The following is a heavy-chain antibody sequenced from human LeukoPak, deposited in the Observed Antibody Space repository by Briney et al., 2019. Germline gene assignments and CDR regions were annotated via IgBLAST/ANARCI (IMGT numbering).Heavy chain of an antibody. J-gene: IGHJ6*02. V-gene: IGHV4-34*01. Sequence: SETLSLTRAVYGGSFSGYYWSWIRQPPGKGLEWIGEINHSGSTNYNPSLKSRVTISVDTSKNQFSLKLSSVTAADTAVYYCARVRSDCSSTSCYVFHYYYGMDVWGQGTTVTVSS. D-gene: IGHD2-2*01. CDR3: ARVRSDCSSTSCYVFHYYYGMDV. CDR2: INHSGST. CDR1: GGSFSGYY.